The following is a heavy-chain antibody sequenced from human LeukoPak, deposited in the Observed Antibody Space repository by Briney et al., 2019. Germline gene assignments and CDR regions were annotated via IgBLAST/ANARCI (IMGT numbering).Heavy chain of an antibody. Sequence: ASETLPLTCTVSGGSISSYYWSWIRQPPGKGLEWIGYIYYSGSTNYNPSLKSRVTISVDTSKNQFSLKLSSVTAAGTAVYYCASSGWSLIYFQHWGQGTLVTVSS. CDR1: GGSISSYY. CDR2: IYYSGST. J-gene: IGHJ1*01. CDR3: ASSGWSLIYFQH. D-gene: IGHD6-19*01. V-gene: IGHV4-59*01.